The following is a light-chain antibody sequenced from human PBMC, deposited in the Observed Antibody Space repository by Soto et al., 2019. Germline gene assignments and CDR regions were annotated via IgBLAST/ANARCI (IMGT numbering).Light chain of an antibody. CDR2: EVS. Sequence: QSALTQPASVSGSPGQSITISCTGTSSDVGGYNYVSWYQQHPGKAPKLIIYEVSNRPSGVSNRFSGSKSGNTASLTISGLQAEDEADYYCSSYTSSSTPWVFGGSTKVTVL. CDR3: SSYTSSSTPWV. CDR1: SSDVGGYNY. V-gene: IGLV2-14*01. J-gene: IGLJ3*02.